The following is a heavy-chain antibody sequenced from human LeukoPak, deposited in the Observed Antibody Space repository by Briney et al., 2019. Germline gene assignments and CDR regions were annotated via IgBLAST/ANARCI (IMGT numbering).Heavy chain of an antibody. D-gene: IGHD1-26*01. CDR1: GFTFSDYW. Sequence: GGSLRLSCAASGFTFSDYWMHWVRQAPGKGLEWVSTISGNSGSTYYADSVKGRFTISRDNSKNTLYLQMNSLRAEDTALYYCAKTMGAIDHDYWGQGTLVTVSS. J-gene: IGHJ4*02. CDR3: AKTMGAIDHDY. CDR2: ISGNSGST. V-gene: IGHV3-23*01.